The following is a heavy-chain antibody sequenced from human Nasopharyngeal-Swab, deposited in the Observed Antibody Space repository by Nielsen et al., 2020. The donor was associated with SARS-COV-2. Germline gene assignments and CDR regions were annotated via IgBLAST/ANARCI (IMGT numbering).Heavy chain of an antibody. Sequence: ASVKVSCKASGYTFTSYYMHWVRQPPGQGLEWMGIINPSGGSTSYAQKFQGRVTMTRDTSTSTVYMELSSLRSEDTAVYYCATARAGDYFDYWGQGTLVTVSS. CDR2: INPSGGST. CDR3: ATARAGDYFDY. D-gene: IGHD4-17*01. CDR1: GYTFTSYY. V-gene: IGHV1-46*01. J-gene: IGHJ4*02.